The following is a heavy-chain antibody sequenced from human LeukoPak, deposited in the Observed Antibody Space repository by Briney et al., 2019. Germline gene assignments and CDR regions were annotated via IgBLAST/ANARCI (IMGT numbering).Heavy chain of an antibody. J-gene: IGHJ3*02. Sequence: GGSLRLSCAASGFIFNSYAMSWVRQAPGKGLEWVSSISSGGKTIYYADSVKGRFTISRDNSKNTLFLQMNSLRAEDTAVYYCAKDGTVTPPNAFDIWGQGTMVTVSS. V-gene: IGHV3-23*01. CDR2: ISSGGKTI. CDR1: GFIFNSYA. CDR3: AKDGTVTPPNAFDI. D-gene: IGHD4-17*01.